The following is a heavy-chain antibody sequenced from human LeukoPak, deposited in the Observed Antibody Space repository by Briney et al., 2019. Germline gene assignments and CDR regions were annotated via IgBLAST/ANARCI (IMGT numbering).Heavy chain of an antibody. V-gene: IGHV3-23*01. J-gene: IGHJ4*02. CDR1: GFTFSSYG. Sequence: GGSLRLSCVASGFTFSSYGLSWVRQAPGRGLEWISSISGDDCSTYHVDSVKGRFTISRDNSKNTLYLQMNSLRAEDTALYYCAKVPTDYYDSSGYFDYWGQGTLVTVSS. CDR3: AKVPTDYYDSSGYFDY. D-gene: IGHD3-22*01. CDR2: ISGDDCST.